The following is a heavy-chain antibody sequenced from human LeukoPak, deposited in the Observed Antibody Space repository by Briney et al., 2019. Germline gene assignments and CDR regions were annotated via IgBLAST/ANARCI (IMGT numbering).Heavy chain of an antibody. Sequence: SETLSLTCAVSGGSISSYYWSWIRQPPGKGLEWIGYIYYIGSTNYNPSLKSRVTISVDTSKNQFSLKLSSVTAADTAVYYCARASRGEQLAGLDYWGQGTLVTVSS. CDR2: IYYIGST. J-gene: IGHJ4*02. D-gene: IGHD6-6*01. CDR1: GGSISSYY. V-gene: IGHV4-59*01. CDR3: ARASRGEQLAGLDY.